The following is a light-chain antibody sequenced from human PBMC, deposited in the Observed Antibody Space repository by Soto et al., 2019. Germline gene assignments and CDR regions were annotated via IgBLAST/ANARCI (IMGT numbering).Light chain of an antibody. V-gene: IGKV3-20*01. Sequence: EIVLTQSPVTLSLSPGERATLSCRASQSSTSTYLAWYQQKPGQAPRLLIYGASSRATGIPDRFSGDGSGTDFTLTINRLEPEDFAVYYCQQDSSSPWTFGQGTKVDIK. J-gene: IGKJ1*01. CDR2: GAS. CDR1: QSSTSTY. CDR3: QQDSSSPWT.